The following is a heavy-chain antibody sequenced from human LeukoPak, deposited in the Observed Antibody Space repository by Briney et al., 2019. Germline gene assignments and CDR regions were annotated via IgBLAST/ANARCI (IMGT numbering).Heavy chain of an antibody. CDR1: GGSFSGYY. Sequence: PSETLSLTCAVYGGSFSGYYWSWIRQPPGKGLEWIGYIYYSGSTYYNPSLKSRVTISVDTSKNQFSLKLSSVTAADTAVYYCARDLLNEGNHLDYWGQGTLVTVSS. CDR2: IYYSGST. CDR3: ARDLLNEGNHLDY. V-gene: IGHV4-30-4*01. J-gene: IGHJ4*02. D-gene: IGHD4-23*01.